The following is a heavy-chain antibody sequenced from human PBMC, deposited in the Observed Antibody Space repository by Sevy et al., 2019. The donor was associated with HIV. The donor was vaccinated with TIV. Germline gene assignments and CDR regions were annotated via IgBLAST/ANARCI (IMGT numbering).Heavy chain of an antibody. CDR3: TRGLSFTYAKRGDWLNWYFDV. Sequence: ASVKVSCQASGYTFDNYDINWVRQATGQGLEWMGWMNPNSGNTGYAEKFQGRVTMSRDTSIRTAYMELNGLTSEDTAVYYCTRGLSFTYAKRGDWLNWYFDVWGRGTLVTVSS. J-gene: IGHJ2*01. CDR2: MNPNSGNT. CDR1: GYTFDNYD. V-gene: IGHV1-8*01. D-gene: IGHD2-21*02.